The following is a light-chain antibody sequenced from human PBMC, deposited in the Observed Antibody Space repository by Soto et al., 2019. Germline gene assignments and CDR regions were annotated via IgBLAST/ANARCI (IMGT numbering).Light chain of an antibody. CDR3: RQYNSYSVT. Sequence: DLQMSQSPATLSASXXDRVXITCLASQSISNWVAGDQQKPGKAPKXXIYKASSLESGVPSRFSGSGSGTEFTLASSSLQPDDFATYYCRQYNSYSVTFGQGTKVEIK. CDR1: QSISNW. J-gene: IGKJ1*01. CDR2: KAS. V-gene: IGKV1-5*03.